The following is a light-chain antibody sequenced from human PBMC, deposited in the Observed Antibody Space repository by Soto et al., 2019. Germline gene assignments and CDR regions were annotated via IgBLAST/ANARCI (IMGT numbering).Light chain of an antibody. J-gene: IGLJ2*01. CDR3: SSYAASSNVV. V-gene: IGLV2-8*01. Sequence: QPVLTQPPSASGSPGQSVTISCTGTSSDVGGYNSVSWYQHHPGKAPKLMIYEVSKRPSGVPDRFSGSKSGKTASLTVSGLQTEDEADYYCSSYAASSNVVFGGGTKLTVL. CDR1: SSDVGGYNS. CDR2: EVS.